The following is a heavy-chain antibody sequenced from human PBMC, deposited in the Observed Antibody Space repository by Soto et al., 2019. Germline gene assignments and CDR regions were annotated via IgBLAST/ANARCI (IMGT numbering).Heavy chain of an antibody. CDR1: GFTFSSYA. V-gene: IGHV3-23*01. CDR3: AKDRGLSIVVVITTLFDY. D-gene: IGHD3-22*01. J-gene: IGHJ4*02. CDR2: ISGSGGST. Sequence: EVQLLESGGGLVQPGGSLRLSCAASGFTFSSYAMSWVRQAPGKGLEWVSAISGSGGSTYYADSVKGRFTISRDNSKNTLYLQMNSLRAEDTAVYYCAKDRGLSIVVVITTLFDYWGQGTLVTVSS.